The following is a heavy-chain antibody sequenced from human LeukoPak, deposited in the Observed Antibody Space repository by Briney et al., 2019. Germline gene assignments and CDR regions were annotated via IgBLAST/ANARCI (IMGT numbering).Heavy chain of an antibody. CDR3: ARVRGTPIAAAGPFDY. CDR1: GFTFSSYA. V-gene: IGHV3-23*01. Sequence: GGSLRLSCAASGFTFSSYAMSWVRQAPGKGLEWVSAISGSGGSTYYADSVKGRFTISRDNSKNTLYLQMNSLRAEDTAVYYCARVRGTPIAAAGPFDYWGQGTLVTVSS. J-gene: IGHJ4*02. D-gene: IGHD6-13*01. CDR2: ISGSGGST.